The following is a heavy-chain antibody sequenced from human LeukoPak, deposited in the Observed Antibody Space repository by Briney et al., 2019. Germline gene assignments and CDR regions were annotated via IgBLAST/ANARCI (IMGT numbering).Heavy chain of an antibody. CDR2: INHSGST. V-gene: IGHV4-34*01. CDR1: GGSFSGYY. D-gene: IGHD2-15*01. CDR3: ARGGYCSGGSCYSGINWFDP. J-gene: IGHJ5*02. Sequence: SETLSLACAVYGGSFSGYYWSWIRQPPGKGLEWIGEINHSGSTNYSPSLKSRVTISVDTSKNQFSLKLSSVTAADTAVYYCARGGYCSGGSCYSGINWFDPWGQGTLVTVSS.